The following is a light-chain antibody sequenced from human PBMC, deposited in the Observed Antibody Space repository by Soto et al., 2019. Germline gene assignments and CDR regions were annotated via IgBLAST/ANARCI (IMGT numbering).Light chain of an antibody. CDR3: SSFAGNNNLV. CDR1: SSDVCGYNY. CDR2: EVS. Sequence: QSALTQPPSASGSPGLSVTISCTGTSSDVCGYNYVSWYQQHPGKAPKLMISEVSKRPSGVPDRFSGSKSGNTASLTVSGLQAEDEADYYCSSFAGNNNLVFGGGTKLTVL. J-gene: IGLJ2*01. V-gene: IGLV2-8*01.